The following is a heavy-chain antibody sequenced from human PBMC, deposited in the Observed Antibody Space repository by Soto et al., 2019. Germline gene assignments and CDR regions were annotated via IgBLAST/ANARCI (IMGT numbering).Heavy chain of an antibody. CDR3: ARDLIVVVVAAPGWDY. CDR2: ISSSSSYI. Sequence: GGSLRLSCAASGFKFSNSWMSWVRQAPGKGLEWVSSISSSSSYIYYADSVKGRFTISRDNAKNSLYLQMNSLRAEDTAVYYCARDLIVVVVAAPGWDYWGQGTLVPVSS. D-gene: IGHD2-15*01. V-gene: IGHV3-21*01. CDR1: GFKFSNSW. J-gene: IGHJ4*02.